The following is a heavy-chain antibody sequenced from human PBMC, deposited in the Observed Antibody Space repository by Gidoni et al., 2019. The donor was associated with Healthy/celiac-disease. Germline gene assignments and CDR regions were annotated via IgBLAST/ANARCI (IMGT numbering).Heavy chain of an antibody. J-gene: IGHJ6*02. CDR3: ARVGIVVVPAALGTSGYYYGMDV. CDR2: INHSGST. CDR1: GGSFSGYY. D-gene: IGHD2-2*01. V-gene: IGHV4-34*01. Sequence: QVQLQQWGAGLLKPSETLSLTCAVYGGSFSGYYWSWIRQPPGKGLEWIGEINHSGSTNYNPSLKSRVTISVDTSKNQFSLKLSSVTAADTAVYYCARVGIVVVPAALGTSGYYYGMDVWGQGTTVTVSS.